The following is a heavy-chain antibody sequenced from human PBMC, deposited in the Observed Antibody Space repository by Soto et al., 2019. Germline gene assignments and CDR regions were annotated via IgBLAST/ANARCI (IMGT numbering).Heavy chain of an antibody. CDR1: GFTFSSYS. Sequence: EVQLVESGGGLVQPGGSLRLSCAASGFTFSSYSMNWVRQAPGKGLEWVSHNSSSSRTRYYADSVKGRFTISRDNAKNSLYLQMNSLRAEDTAVYYCAGPGSGYYCYGMDVWGQGTTVTVSS. J-gene: IGHJ6*02. CDR2: NSSSSRTR. CDR3: AGPGSGYYCYGMDV. V-gene: IGHV3-48*01. D-gene: IGHD1-26*01.